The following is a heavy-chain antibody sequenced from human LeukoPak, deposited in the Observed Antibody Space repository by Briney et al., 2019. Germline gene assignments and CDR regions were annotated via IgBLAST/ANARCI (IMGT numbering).Heavy chain of an antibody. Sequence: ASVKVSCKASGYTFTSYGISWVRQAPGQGLEWMGWISAYNGNTNYAQKLQGRVTMTTDTSTGTAYMELRSLRSDDTTVYYCARVVYSSGWYGGDAFDIWGQGTMVTVFS. CDR3: ARVVYSSGWYGGDAFDI. J-gene: IGHJ3*02. D-gene: IGHD6-19*01. CDR2: ISAYNGNT. V-gene: IGHV1-18*01. CDR1: GYTFTSYG.